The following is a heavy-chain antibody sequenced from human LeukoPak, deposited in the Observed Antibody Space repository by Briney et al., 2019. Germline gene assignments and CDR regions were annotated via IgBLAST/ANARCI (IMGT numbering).Heavy chain of an antibody. CDR1: GFTFSSYS. J-gene: IGHJ4*02. Sequence: GGSLRLSCAASGFTFSSYSMNWVRQAPGKGLEWVSSISSSSSYIYYADSVKGRFTISRDNAKNSLYLQMNSLRAEDTAVYYCARLGHDFWSGYYTNYYFDYWGQGTLVTVSS. CDR3: ARLGHDFWSGYYTNYYFDY. V-gene: IGHV3-21*01. D-gene: IGHD3-3*01. CDR2: ISSSSSYI.